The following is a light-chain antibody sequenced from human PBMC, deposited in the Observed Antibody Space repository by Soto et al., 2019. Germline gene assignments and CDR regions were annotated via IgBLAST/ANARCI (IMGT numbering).Light chain of an antibody. J-gene: IGLJ2*01. CDR2: DVS. V-gene: IGLV2-14*01. Sequence: QSALTQPASVSGSPGQSITISCTGTSSDVGDYNYVSWYQQHPGKAPKLMIYDVSNRPSGVSNRFSGSKSGNTASLTISGLPADDDADYCCSSSSSSSPVVFGGGTKLTVL. CDR3: SSSSSSSPVV. CDR1: SSDVGDYNY.